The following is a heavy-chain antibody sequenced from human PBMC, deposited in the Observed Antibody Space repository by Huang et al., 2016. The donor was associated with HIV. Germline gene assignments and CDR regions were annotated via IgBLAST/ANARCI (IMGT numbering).Heavy chain of an antibody. CDR1: GYTFSSYA. J-gene: IGHJ4*02. CDR2: IRSGDGRK. V-gene: IGHV1-3*04. CDR3: ARQRSPDSSSHLY. D-gene: IGHD6-13*01. Sequence: QVQLVQSGAEVRKPGASVRVSCKASGYTFSSYAIQWVRQAPGQRLEWMGRIRSGDGRKEYLWQLQGSATITTDISANTVYLDLSGLRSEDTAVYYCARQRSPDSSSHLYWGQGTLVTVSS.